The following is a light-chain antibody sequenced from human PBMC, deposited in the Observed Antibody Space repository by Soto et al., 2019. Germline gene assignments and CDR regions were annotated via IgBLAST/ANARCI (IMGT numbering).Light chain of an antibody. CDR3: CSYAGRYTYV. CDR1: SSNIGKNS. J-gene: IGLJ1*01. V-gene: IGLV1-47*01. Sequence: QSVLTQPPSASGTPGQRVTTPCSGSSSNIGKNSVYWYQQFPGTAPKLLISNNNKRPSGVPDRFSASKSGTSASLAISGLRSEDEANYYCCSYAGRYTYVFGIGTKLTVL. CDR2: NNN.